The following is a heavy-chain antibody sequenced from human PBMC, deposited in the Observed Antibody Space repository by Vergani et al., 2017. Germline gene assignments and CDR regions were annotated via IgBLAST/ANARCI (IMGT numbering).Heavy chain of an antibody. V-gene: IGHV4-39*07. D-gene: IGHD1-1*01. J-gene: IGHJ4*02. Sequence: QLQLQESGPGLVKPSETLSLTCTVSGGSISSICYYLGVVRQPPGKGLEWIGCIYYSGSTYYNPSHKSRATISGDTSKNQCSMKLSSVTAADTAVYYCARVDRKTRTLDYWGQGSLVTVSS. CDR2: IYYSGST. CDR1: GGSISSICYY. CDR3: ARVDRKTRTLDY.